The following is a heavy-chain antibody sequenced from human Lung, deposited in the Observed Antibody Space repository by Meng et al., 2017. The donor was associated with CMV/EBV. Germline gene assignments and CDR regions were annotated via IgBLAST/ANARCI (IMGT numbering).Heavy chain of an antibody. J-gene: IGHJ6*02. CDR1: GGNFGTYA. V-gene: IGHV1-69*05. D-gene: IGHD3-22*01. Sequence: SXXVSXKASGGNFGTYAISWVRQAPGQGLEWMGGIIPIFGTASFAQKFQGRVTITTDESTAYMELSSLRSEDAAVYYCARTRYDSSGYDAYYYYARDVWXQGTXVNGAS. CDR3: ARTRYDSSGYDAYYYYARDV. CDR2: IIPIFGTA.